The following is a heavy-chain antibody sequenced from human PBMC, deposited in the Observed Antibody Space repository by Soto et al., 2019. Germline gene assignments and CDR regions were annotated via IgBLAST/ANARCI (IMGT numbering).Heavy chain of an antibody. CDR2: INIDGRST. J-gene: IGHJ5*02. D-gene: IGHD1-26*01. CDR1: GFTLNNYW. CDR3: ARDMHAGFTHYFDP. V-gene: IGHV3-74*01. Sequence: GGSLRLSCAASGFTLNNYWMHWVRQAPGKGLEWVSRINIDGRSTTYADSVKGRVTISMDTSKNQLSLKLTSMTAADTAVYYCARDMHAGFTHYFDPWGQGTLVTVSS.